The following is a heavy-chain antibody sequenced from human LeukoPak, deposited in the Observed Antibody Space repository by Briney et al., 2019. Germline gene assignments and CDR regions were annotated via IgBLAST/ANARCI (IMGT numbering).Heavy chain of an antibody. D-gene: IGHD5-18*01. CDR1: GFTFSSYW. CDR3: VRGLGSGYSYAYGVY. CDR2: INGDGSDT. Sequence: GGSLRLSCKASGFTFSSYWVHWVRQIPGKGLAWVSRINGDGSDTNSADSVKGRFTIARDNAKDTLYLQMNSLRAEDTAVYYCVRGLGSGYSYAYGVYWGQGTLVTVSS. V-gene: IGHV3-74*01. J-gene: IGHJ4*02.